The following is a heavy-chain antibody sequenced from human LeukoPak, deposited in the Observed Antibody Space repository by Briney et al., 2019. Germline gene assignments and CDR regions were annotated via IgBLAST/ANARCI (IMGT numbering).Heavy chain of an antibody. V-gene: IGHV4-34*01. D-gene: IGHD6-19*01. CDR3: ARHYPAGIAVAGTSGDAFDI. CDR2: INHSGST. Sequence: SETLSLTCAVYGGSFSGYYWSWIRQPPGKGLEWIGEINHSGSTNYNPSLKSRVTISVDTSKNQFSLKLSSVTAADTAVYYCARHYPAGIAVAGTSGDAFDIWGQGTMVTVSS. CDR1: GGSFSGYY. J-gene: IGHJ3*02.